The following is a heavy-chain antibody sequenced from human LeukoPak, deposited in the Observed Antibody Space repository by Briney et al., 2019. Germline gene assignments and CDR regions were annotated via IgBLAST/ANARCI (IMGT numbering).Heavy chain of an antibody. D-gene: IGHD6-25*01. CDR1: GFTFSSYA. V-gene: IGHV3-64D*09. CDR2: NSSNGGST. J-gene: IGHJ4*02. CDR3: VTGRAAIDY. Sequence: PGGSLRLSCSASGFTFSSYAMHWVRQAPGKGLEYVSANSSNGGSTYYADSVKGRFTISRDNSKNTLYLQMSSLRAEDTAVYYCVTGRAAIDYWGQGTLVTVSS.